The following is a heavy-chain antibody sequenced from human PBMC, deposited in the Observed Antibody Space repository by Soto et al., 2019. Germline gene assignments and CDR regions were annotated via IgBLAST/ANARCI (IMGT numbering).Heavy chain of an antibody. V-gene: IGHV3-7*01. CDR3: ARGDTPMITGMDSFDI. D-gene: IGHD5-18*01. CDR2: IKQDGTEK. CDR1: GFTFSRYW. Sequence: GGSLGLLCAASGFTFSRYWMNWVRQAPGKGLEWVANIKQDGTEKNYVDSVKGRFTISRDNARNSLYLQMDSLRAEDTAVYFCARGDTPMITGMDSFDIWGQGTMVTVSS. J-gene: IGHJ3*02.